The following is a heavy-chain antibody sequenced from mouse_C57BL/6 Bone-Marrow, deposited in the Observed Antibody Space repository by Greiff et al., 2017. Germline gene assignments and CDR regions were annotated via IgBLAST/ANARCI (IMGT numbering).Heavy chain of an antibody. D-gene: IGHD1-1*01. J-gene: IGHJ3*01. CDR2: IDPENGDT. CDR3: TTLLRSFAY. CDR1: GFNIKDDY. V-gene: IGHV14-4*01. Sequence: VQLKQSGAELVRPGASVKLSCTASGFNIKDDYMHWVKQRPEQGLEWIGWIDPENGDTEYASKFQGKATITADTSSNTAYLQLSRLTSEDTAVYYCTTLLRSFAYWGQGTLVTVSA.